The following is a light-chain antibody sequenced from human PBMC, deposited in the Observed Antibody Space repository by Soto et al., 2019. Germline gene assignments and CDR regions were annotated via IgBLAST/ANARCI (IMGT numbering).Light chain of an antibody. Sequence: EIVLTHSPGTLSLSPGERLTLSCRASQSVSYNYLAWYQQKPGQAPRLLIYGASSKATDIPDRFSGRGSGTDFTLTISRHEPEDFAVDFCQEYGSSPRTFGQGTKVEIK. V-gene: IGKV3-20*01. CDR3: QEYGSSPRT. CDR2: GAS. J-gene: IGKJ1*01. CDR1: QSVSYNY.